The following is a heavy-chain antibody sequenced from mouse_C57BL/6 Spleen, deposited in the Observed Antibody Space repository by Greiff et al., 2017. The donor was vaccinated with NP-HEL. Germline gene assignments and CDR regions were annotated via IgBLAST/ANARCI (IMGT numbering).Heavy chain of an antibody. J-gene: IGHJ2*01. CDR3: TRGGYFDY. CDR1: GFNITDDY. V-gene: IGHV14-4*01. CDR2: IDPENGDT. Sequence: VQLQQSGAELVRPGASVKLSCTASGFNITDDYMHWVKQRPEQGLEWIGWIDPENGDTEYASKFQGKATITADTSSNTAYLQLSSLTSEDTAVYYCTRGGYFDYWGQGTTLTVSS.